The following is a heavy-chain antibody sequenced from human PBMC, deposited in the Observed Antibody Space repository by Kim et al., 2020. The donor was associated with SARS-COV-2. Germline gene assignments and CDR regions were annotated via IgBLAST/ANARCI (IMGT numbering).Heavy chain of an antibody. CDR2: ISYDGSNK. D-gene: IGHD6-19*01. CDR3: AREGSSGWYPH. J-gene: IGHJ4*02. Sequence: GGSLRLSCAASGFTFSSYPMHWVRQAPGKGLEWVAIISYDGSNKHYADFVKGRFTISRDNSKNTLFLQMNSLTPEDTAVYYCAREGSSGWYPHWGQGSLV. CDR1: GFTFSSYP. V-gene: IGHV3-30-3*01.